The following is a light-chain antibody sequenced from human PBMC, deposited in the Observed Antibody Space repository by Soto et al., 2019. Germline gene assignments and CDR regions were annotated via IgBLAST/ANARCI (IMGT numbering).Light chain of an antibody. Sequence: EIVLTQTPGTLSLSPGERATLSCRASQSVSSSYLAWYQQKPGQAPRLLIHGASTRATGIPARFSGSGSGTEFTLTISSLQSEDFAVYYCQQYNNWPPWTFGQGTMADVK. CDR2: GAS. CDR1: QSVSSSY. J-gene: IGKJ1*01. V-gene: IGKV3-15*01. CDR3: QQYNNWPPWT.